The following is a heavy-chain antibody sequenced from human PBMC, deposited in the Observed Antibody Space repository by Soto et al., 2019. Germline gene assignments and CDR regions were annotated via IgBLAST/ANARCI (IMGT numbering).Heavy chain of an antibody. CDR3: ARVRGGLVGATTRYYYGMDV. CDR2: IIPIFGTA. D-gene: IGHD1-26*01. V-gene: IGHV1-69*13. J-gene: IGHJ6*02. CDR1: GGTFSSYA. Sequence: ASVKVSCKASGGTFSSYAISWVRQAPGQGLEWMGGIIPIFGTANYAQKFQGRVTITADESTSTAYMELSSLRSEDTAVYYCARVRGGLVGATTRYYYGMDVWGQGTTVTVSS.